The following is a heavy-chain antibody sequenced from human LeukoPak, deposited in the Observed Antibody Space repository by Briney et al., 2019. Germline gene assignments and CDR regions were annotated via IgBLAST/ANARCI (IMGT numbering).Heavy chain of an antibody. CDR1: GFTFSSYS. CDR2: ISSSSSTI. D-gene: IGHD3-10*01. CDR3: ARDVETYYGSGSYPRYYYYMDV. V-gene: IGHV3-48*04. Sequence: GGSLRLSCAASGFTFSSYSMNWVRQAPGKGLEWVSYISSSSSTIYYADSVRGRFTISRDNAKNSLYLQMNSLRAEDTAVYYCARDVETYYGSGSYPRYYYYMDVWGKGTTVTVSS. J-gene: IGHJ6*03.